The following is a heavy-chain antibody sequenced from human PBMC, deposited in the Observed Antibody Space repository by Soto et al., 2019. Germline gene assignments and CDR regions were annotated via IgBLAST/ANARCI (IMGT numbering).Heavy chain of an antibody. CDR1: GFIFNEYG. J-gene: IGHJ4*02. CDR2: LWYDGSNK. Sequence: QVQLVESGGGVVQPGRSLRLSCAASGFIFNEYGMHWVRQAPVKGLEWVAGLWYDGSNKYYADSVRGQFTFSRDNSRNTMSLQMNSLRVEDTAMYYCARWGCSGSNCNLNQRSFDLWGQGTLVTVSS. V-gene: IGHV3-33*01. CDR3: ARWGCSGSNCNLNQRSFDL. D-gene: IGHD2-15*01.